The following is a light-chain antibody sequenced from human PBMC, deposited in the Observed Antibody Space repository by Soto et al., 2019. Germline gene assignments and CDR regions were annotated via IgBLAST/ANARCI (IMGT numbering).Light chain of an antibody. J-gene: IGKJ3*01. V-gene: IGKV1-9*01. CDR3: LQLNIYPFT. CDR2: SAS. CDR1: QGISSY. Sequence: DIQLTQSPSFLSASVGDRVTITCRASQGISSYLAWYQQKPGYAPKLLIYSASTLQTGVPSRFGGSGSGTEFTLTISSLQPEDFATYYCLQLNIYPFTFGPGTKVDI.